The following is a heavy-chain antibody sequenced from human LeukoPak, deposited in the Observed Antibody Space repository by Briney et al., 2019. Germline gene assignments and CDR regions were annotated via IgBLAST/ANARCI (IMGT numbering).Heavy chain of an antibody. J-gene: IGHJ4*02. CDR2: INSINAV. Sequence: GGSLRLSCAASGFMFYTYIMTWVRRAPGKGLEWISYINSINAVYYTDSVQGRFNISRDNAKNSLYLQMNSLRVEDTAMYYCARVSARGYDYWGRGTLVTVSS. CDR1: GFMFYTYI. V-gene: IGHV3-48*01. D-gene: IGHD5-18*01. CDR3: ARVSARGYDY.